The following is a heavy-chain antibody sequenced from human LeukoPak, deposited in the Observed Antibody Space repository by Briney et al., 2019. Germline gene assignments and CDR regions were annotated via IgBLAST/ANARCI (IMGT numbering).Heavy chain of an antibody. J-gene: IGHJ3*02. V-gene: IGHV3-7*01. Sequence: GGSLRLSCAASGFTFSNDWMAWVRQAPGKGLEWVANIRGDGSREYYLDSVKGRFTISRDNAKNSLYLQMNSLRADDTPPYYCVRHPTNHDRSNYYDVFDIWGQGTMVTVSS. D-gene: IGHD3-22*01. CDR3: VRHPTNHDRSNYYDVFDI. CDR1: GFTFSNDW. CDR2: IRGDGSRE.